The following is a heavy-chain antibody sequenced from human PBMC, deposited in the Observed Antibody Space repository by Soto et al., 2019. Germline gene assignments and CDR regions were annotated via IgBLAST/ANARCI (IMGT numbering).Heavy chain of an antibody. CDR2: INFDGSST. J-gene: IGHJ4*02. D-gene: IGHD2-21*02. V-gene: IGHV3-74*01. CDR1: GFIFSSYW. Sequence: GGSLRLSCAASGFIFSSYWMHWVRQAPGKGLVWVSRINFDGSSTSYADSVKGRFTISRDNAKNTVYLQMNSLRAEDTAVYYCAKSGGDGNYFDYWGQGTLVTVSS. CDR3: AKSGGDGNYFDY.